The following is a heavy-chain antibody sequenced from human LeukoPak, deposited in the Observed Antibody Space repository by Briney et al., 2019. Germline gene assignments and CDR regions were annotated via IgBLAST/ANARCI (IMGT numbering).Heavy chain of an antibody. J-gene: IGHJ6*02. CDR1: GFTFSSYG. D-gene: IGHD5-18*01. CDR2: TSGSGGST. V-gene: IGHV3-23*01. Sequence: GGSLRLSCAASGFTFSSYGMSWVRQAPGKGLEWVSATSGSGGSTYYADSVKGRFTISRDNSKNTLYLQMNSLRAEDTAVYYCAKYGLGSGIQVWGDFGMDVWGQGTTVTVSS. CDR3: AKYGLGSGIQVWGDFGMDV.